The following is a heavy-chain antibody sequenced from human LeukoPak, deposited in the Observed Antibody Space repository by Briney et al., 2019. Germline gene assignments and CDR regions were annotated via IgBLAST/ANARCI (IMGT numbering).Heavy chain of an antibody. Sequence: SATLSLTCTVSGGSISSSSYYWGWIRQPPGNGLEWIGSIYYSGSTYYNPSLKSRVTISVDTSKNQFSLKLSSVTAADTAVYYCARLGLSHVVPAAMLRRYYYYYMDVWGKGTTVTISS. V-gene: IGHV4-39*07. J-gene: IGHJ6*03. D-gene: IGHD2-2*01. CDR3: ARLGLSHVVPAAMLRRYYYYYMDV. CDR2: IYYSGST. CDR1: GGSISSSSYY.